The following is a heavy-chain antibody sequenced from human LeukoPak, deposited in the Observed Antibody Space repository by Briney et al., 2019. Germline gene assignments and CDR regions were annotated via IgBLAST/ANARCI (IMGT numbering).Heavy chain of an antibody. CDR1: GGSISSSSYY. Sequence: SETLSLTCTVSGGSISSSSYYGGWIRQPPGKGLEWIGSIYYSGSTYYNPSLKSRVTISADTSKNQFSLELSSVTAADTAVYYCARHEYSSSWPVDYWGQGTLVTVSS. J-gene: IGHJ4*02. V-gene: IGHV4-39*01. D-gene: IGHD6-13*01. CDR2: IYYSGST. CDR3: ARHEYSSSWPVDY.